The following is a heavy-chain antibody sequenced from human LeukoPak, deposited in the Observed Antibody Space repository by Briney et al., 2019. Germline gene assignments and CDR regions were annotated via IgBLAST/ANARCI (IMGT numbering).Heavy chain of an antibody. J-gene: IGHJ4*02. D-gene: IGHD5-12*01. V-gene: IGHV4-38-2*02. CDR1: GYSIRSGYS. CDR3: ASAFSAYDPFDS. CDR2: ISHSGST. Sequence: SETLSLTCIVSGYSIRSGYSWGWIRQPPGKGLEWMGTISHSGSTNYNPSLKSRVTMTVDTSKNQFSLKLNSVTVTDTAVYYCASAFSAYDPFDSWGQGTLVTVSS.